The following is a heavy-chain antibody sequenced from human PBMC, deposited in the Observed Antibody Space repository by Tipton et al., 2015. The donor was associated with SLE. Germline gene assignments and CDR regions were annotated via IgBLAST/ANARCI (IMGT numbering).Heavy chain of an antibody. V-gene: IGHV4-4*07. CDR3: ATQDILTGYNFDY. Sequence: TLSLTCTVSGGSISSYYWGWIRQPPGKGLEWIGRIYTSGSTNYNPSLKSRVTMSVDTSKNQFSLKLSSVTAADTAVYYCATQDILTGYNFDYWGQGTLVTVSS. J-gene: IGHJ4*02. CDR2: IYTSGST. D-gene: IGHD3-9*01. CDR1: GGSISSYY.